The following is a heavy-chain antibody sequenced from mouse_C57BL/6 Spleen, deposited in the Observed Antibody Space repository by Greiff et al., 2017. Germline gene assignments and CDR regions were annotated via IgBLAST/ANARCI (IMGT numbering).Heavy chain of an antibody. D-gene: IGHD2-5*01. CDR2: IDPANGNT. CDR1: GFNIKNTY. CDR3: ARTSLSYSNQYFDY. Sequence: VQLKQSVAELVRPGASVKLSCTASGFNIKNTYMHWVKQRPEQGLEWIGRIDPANGNTKYAPKFPGKATITAEPSSNTAYLQLSSLTSEDTAIYYCARTSLSYSNQYFDYWGQGTTLTVSS. J-gene: IGHJ2*01. V-gene: IGHV14-3*01.